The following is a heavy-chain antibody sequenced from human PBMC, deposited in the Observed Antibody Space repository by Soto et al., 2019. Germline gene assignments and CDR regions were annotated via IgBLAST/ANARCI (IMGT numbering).Heavy chain of an antibody. Sequence: VQLVESGGGLVQPGGSLRLSCTASGLTFSSYGMHWVRQAPGKGLEWVAVIWYDGSNKYYADSVKGRFTISRDNSKNTLYLQMNSLRAEDTAVYYCARDAQTGTSDFALWMDVWGQGTTVTVSS. CDR3: ARDAQTGTSDFALWMDV. D-gene: IGHD1-1*01. CDR2: IWYDGSNK. CDR1: GLTFSSYG. J-gene: IGHJ6*02. V-gene: IGHV3-33*08.